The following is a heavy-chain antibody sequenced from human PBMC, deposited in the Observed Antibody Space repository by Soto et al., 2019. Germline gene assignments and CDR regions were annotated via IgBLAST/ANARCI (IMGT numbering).Heavy chain of an antibody. CDR2: TYYRSKWYN. CDR1: GDSVSSNSAA. J-gene: IGHJ6*02. CDR3: ARTSAAAGTDYYGMDV. D-gene: IGHD6-13*01. Sequence: PSQTLSLTCAISGDSVSSNSAAWNWIRQSPSRGLEWLGRTYYRSKWYNDYTVSVKSRITINPDTSKNQLSLQLNSVTPEDTAVYYCARTSAAAGTDYYGMDVWGQGTTVTVSS. V-gene: IGHV6-1*01.